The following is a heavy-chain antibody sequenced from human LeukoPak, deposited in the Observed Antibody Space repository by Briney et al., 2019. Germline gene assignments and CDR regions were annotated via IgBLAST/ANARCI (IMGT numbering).Heavy chain of an antibody. Sequence: SETLSLTCAVYGGSFSGYYWSWIRQPPGKGLEWIGEINHSGSTNYNPSLKSRVTISVDTSKNQFSLKLSSVTAADTAVYYCARRGLWVFDYWGQGTLVTVSS. D-gene: IGHD4/OR15-4a*01. CDR3: ARRGLWVFDY. J-gene: IGHJ4*02. V-gene: IGHV4-34*01. CDR1: GGSFSGYY. CDR2: INHSGST.